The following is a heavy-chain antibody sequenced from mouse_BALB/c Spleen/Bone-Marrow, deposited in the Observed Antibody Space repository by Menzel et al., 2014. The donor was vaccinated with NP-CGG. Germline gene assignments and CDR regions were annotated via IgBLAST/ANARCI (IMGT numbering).Heavy chain of an antibody. V-gene: IGHV1-69*02. CDR2: IDPSDSET. CDR1: GYTFTSYW. CDR3: ARNWVYFDY. J-gene: IGHJ2*01. Sequence: QVQLQQSGAELVKPGAPVKLSCKASGYTFTSYWMNWVKQRPGRGLEWIGRIDPSDSETHYNQKSKDKATLTVDKSSSTAYIQLSSLTSEDSAVYYCARNWVYFDYWGQGTTLTVSS. D-gene: IGHD4-1*01.